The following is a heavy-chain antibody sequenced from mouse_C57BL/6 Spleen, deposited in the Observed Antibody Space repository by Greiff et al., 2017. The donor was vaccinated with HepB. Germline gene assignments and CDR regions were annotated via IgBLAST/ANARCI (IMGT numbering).Heavy chain of an antibody. D-gene: IGHD2-3*01. CDR2: INPYNGGT. V-gene: IGHV1-19*01. J-gene: IGHJ4*01. Sequence: EVQLQQSGPVLVKPGASVKMSCKASGYTFTDYYMNWVKQSHGKSLEWIGVINPYNGGTSYNQKFKGKATLTVDKSSSTAYMELNSLTSEDSAVYYGARSDDGSYYYAMDYWGQGTSVTVSS. CDR1: GYTFTDYY. CDR3: ARSDDGSYYYAMDY.